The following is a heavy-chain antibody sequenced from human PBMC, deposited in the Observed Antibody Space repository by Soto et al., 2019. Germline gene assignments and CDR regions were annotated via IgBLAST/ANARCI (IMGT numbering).Heavy chain of an antibody. CDR3: ARDGGSSGYYPERYYYYGMDV. D-gene: IGHD3-22*01. CDR1: GYTFTGYY. CDR2: INPNSGGT. Sequence: GASVKVSCKASGYTFTGYYMHWVRQAPGQGLEWMGWINPNSGGTNYAQKFQGWVTMTRDTSISTAYMELSRLRSDDTAVYYCARDGGSSGYYPERYYYYGMDVWGQGTPVTVSS. J-gene: IGHJ6*02. V-gene: IGHV1-2*04.